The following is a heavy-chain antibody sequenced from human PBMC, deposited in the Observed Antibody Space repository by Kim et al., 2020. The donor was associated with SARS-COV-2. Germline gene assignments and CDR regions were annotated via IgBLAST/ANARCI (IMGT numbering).Heavy chain of an antibody. Sequence: SETLSLTCAVYGGSFSGYYWSWIRQPPGKGLEWIGEINHSGAINHKLLLTLRVTISMDTSKTQSSLKLTSVTAADTGFYYCARGRAGVVPAPILGIGPHYDYFIMDVWGHGTPVAVS. CDR3: ARGRAGVVPAPILGIGPHYDYFIMDV. CDR2: INHSGAI. V-gene: IGHV4-34*01. J-gene: IGHJ6*02. CDR1: GGSFSGYY. D-gene: IGHD2-2*02.